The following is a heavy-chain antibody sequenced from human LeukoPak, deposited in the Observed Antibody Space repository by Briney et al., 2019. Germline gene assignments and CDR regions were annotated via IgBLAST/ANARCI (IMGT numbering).Heavy chain of an antibody. V-gene: IGHV4-30-2*01. CDR1: GVSISSGGYS. CDR2: IYHSGST. Sequence: SETLSLTCAVSGVSISSGGYSWRWIRQPRGKGLEWIGYIYHSGSTYYNPSLKSRVTISVDRSKNQFSLKLSSVTAADTAVYYCARASGYGGAYFDYWGQGTLVTVSS. J-gene: IGHJ4*02. CDR3: ARASGYGGAYFDY. D-gene: IGHD5-12*01.